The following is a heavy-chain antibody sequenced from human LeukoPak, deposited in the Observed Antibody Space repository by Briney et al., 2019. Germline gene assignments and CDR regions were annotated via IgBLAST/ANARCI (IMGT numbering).Heavy chain of an antibody. D-gene: IGHD6-6*01. J-gene: IGHJ4*02. Sequence: PGGSLRLSCAASGFTFSDYYMSWIRQAPGKGLEWVSYISSSGVTINYADSVKGRFTISRDNAKNSLYLQMNSLRAEDTAVYYCARDLDPSSSPFPYYFDYWGQGTLVTVSS. CDR1: GFTFSDYY. CDR3: ARDLDPSSSPFPYYFDY. CDR2: ISSSGVTI. V-gene: IGHV3-11*04.